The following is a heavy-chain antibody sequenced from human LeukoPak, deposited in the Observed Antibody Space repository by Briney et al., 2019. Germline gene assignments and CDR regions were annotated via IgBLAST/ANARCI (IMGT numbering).Heavy chain of an antibody. CDR3: ARDGGWYRDY. CDR2: IKQDGSER. J-gene: IGHJ4*02. Sequence: GGSLRLSCAASEFTFSSYWMSWVRQAPGKGLEWVANIKQDGSERNHVDSVKGRFTISRDNAKNSLYLQMNSLRAEDTAVYYCARDGGWYRDYWGQGALVTVSS. D-gene: IGHD6-19*01. V-gene: IGHV3-7*01. CDR1: EFTFSSYW.